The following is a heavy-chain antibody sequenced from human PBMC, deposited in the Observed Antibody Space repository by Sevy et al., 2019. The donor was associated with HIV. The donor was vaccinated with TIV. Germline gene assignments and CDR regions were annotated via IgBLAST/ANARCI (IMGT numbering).Heavy chain of an antibody. D-gene: IGHD4-17*01. J-gene: IGHJ6*02. CDR1: GFTFSDYY. V-gene: IGHV3-11*01. Sequence: GGSLRLSCAASGFTFSDYYMSWIRQAPGKGLEWVSYISGSDNTIFYADSVKGRFTISRDNAKNSLYLQMTSLRAADTAVYYCARDHVKDGDLGDYYYFAMDVWGQGTTVTVSS. CDR2: ISGSDNTI. CDR3: ARDHVKDGDLGDYYYFAMDV.